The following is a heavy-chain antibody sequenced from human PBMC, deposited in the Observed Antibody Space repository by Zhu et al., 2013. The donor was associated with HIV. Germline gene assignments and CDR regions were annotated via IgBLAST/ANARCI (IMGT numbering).Heavy chain of an antibody. J-gene: IGHJ4*02. CDR2: IFPTFGTP. V-gene: IGHV1-69*01. CDR3: VKGRQTRLGYSFDS. Sequence: QVQLVQSGAEVREPGSSVRVSCKASGGTFSTAPFTWVRQAPGLGLEWMGGIFPTFGTPHNAQKFQDRVSIIADEPTTTIYLELNSLRSDDTAIYYCVKGRQTRLGYSFDSWGQGTQITVSS. D-gene: IGHD3-9*01. CDR1: GGTFSTAP.